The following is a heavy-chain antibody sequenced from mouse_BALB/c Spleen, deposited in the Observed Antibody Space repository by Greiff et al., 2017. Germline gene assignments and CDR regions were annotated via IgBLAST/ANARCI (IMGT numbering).Heavy chain of an antibody. CDR1: GFTFSSYT. D-gene: IGHD2-10*02. V-gene: IGHV5-6-4*01. CDR2: ISSGGSYT. Sequence: DVKLVESGGGLVKPGGSLKLSCAASGFTFSSYTMSWVRQTPEKRLEWVATISSGGSYTYYPDSVKGRFTISRDNAKNTLYLQMSSLKSEDTAMYYCTRYDYDAMDYWGQGTSVTVSS. CDR3: TRYDYDAMDY. J-gene: IGHJ4*01.